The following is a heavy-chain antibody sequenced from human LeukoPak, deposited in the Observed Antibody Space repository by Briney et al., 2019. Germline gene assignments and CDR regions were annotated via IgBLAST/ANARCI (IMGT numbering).Heavy chain of an antibody. Sequence: SETLSLTCTVSGASIASNTYFWCWIRQSPGKGLEWIGTFSYTGRAYYNPSLDSRVTISGHASTILFSLRLTSVTAADTAVYYCARLLKKKYCYESSPLGPRQQYFDYWGQGILVTVSS. J-gene: IGHJ4*02. CDR1: GASIASNTYF. CDR2: FSYTGRA. D-gene: IGHD3-22*01. V-gene: IGHV4-39*01. CDR3: ARLLKKKYCYESSPLGPRQQYFDY.